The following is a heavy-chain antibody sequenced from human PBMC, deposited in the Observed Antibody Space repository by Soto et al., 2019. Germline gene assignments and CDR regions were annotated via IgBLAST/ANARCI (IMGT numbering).Heavy chain of an antibody. D-gene: IGHD3-10*01. CDR1: GFTFSSYG. Sequence: GGSLRLSCAASGFTFSSYGMHWVRQAPGKGLEWVAVIWYDGSNKYYADSVKGRFTISRDNSKNTLYLQMNSLRAEDTAVYYCARVSMVRGVVDIDAFDIWGQGTMVTVSS. CDR2: IWYDGSNK. J-gene: IGHJ3*02. V-gene: IGHV3-33*01. CDR3: ARVSMVRGVVDIDAFDI.